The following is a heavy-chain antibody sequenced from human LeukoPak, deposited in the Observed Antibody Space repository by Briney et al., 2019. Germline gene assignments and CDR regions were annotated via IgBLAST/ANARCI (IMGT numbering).Heavy chain of an antibody. CDR3: AREFSFYYGMDV. D-gene: IGHD3-3*01. J-gene: IGHJ6*02. Sequence: GGSLRLSCAASGFTFITYEMDWVRQAPGEGLEWVSFISSNGIIYYADSVKGRFTISRDNAKNSLYLQMNSLRAEDTAIYYCAREFSFYYGMDVWGQGTTVTVSS. V-gene: IGHV3-48*03. CDR1: GFTFITYE. CDR2: ISSNGII.